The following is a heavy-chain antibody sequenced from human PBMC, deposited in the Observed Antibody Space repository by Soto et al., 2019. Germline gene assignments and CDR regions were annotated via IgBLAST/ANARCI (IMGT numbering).Heavy chain of an antibody. CDR2: ISGGGGST. J-gene: IGHJ4*02. CDR1: GFTFDDYT. V-gene: IGHV3-23*01. CDR3: AKMAGYSSGWSRFDY. D-gene: IGHD6-19*01. Sequence: GGSLRLSCAASGFTFDDYTMHWVRQAPGKGLEWVSAISGGGGSTYYADSVKGRFTISRDNSKNTLYLQMNSLRAEDTAVYYCAKMAGYSSGWSRFDYWGQGTLVTVSS.